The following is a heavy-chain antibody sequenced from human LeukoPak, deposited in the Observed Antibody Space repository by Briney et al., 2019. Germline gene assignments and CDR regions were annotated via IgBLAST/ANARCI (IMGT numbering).Heavy chain of an antibody. CDR2: ISSSSSYI. J-gene: IGHJ4*02. V-gene: IGHV3-21*01. CDR1: GFTFSSYS. Sequence: GGSLRLSCAASGFTFSSYSMNWVRQAPGKGLEWVSSISSSSSYIYYADSVKGRFTISRDNAKNSLYLQMNSLRAEDTAVYYCATYLVGATPPPDHYWGQGTLVTVSS. D-gene: IGHD1-26*01. CDR3: ATYLVGATPPPDHY.